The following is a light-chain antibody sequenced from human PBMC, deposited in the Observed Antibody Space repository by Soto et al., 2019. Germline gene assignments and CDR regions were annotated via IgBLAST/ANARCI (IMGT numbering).Light chain of an antibody. CDR3: QQYGSSPWT. CDR2: DAS. V-gene: IGKV3-20*01. Sequence: EIVLTQSPDTLSLSPGERATLSCRASQSVRAYLAWYQQKPGQAPRLLIYDASSRATGIPDRFSGSGSGTDFTLTISRLEPEDFAVYYCQQYGSSPWTFGQGTKVDIK. J-gene: IGKJ1*01. CDR1: QSVRAY.